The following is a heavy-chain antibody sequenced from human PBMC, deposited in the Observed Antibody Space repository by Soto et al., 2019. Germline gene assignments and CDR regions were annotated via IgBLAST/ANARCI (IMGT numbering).Heavy chain of an antibody. CDR1: VGSFSCYY. CDR2: INHSGST. V-gene: IGHV4-34*01. J-gene: IGHJ6*02. Sequence: SETLSLTCAVYVGSFSCYYWSWIRQPPGKWLEWIGEINHSGSTNXXPSLKGRVXISVDTSTDQFXLKLSXFTSADTAVYYCARVTGRYYYGMDVWCQGTTVTVSS. CDR3: ARVTGRYYYGMDV.